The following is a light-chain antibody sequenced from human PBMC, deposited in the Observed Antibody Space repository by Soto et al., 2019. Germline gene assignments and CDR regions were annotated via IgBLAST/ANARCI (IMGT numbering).Light chain of an antibody. CDR2: AAS. Sequence: DIQITQSPSSLSASVGDRLTITCRASQSIRSYLNWYPQKPGKAPKLLIYAASSLPSGVPSRFSGSGSGTDCTLTISSLQPEDFATDYCQQSYSTTITFGQGTRLEIK. CDR1: QSIRSY. V-gene: IGKV1-39*01. J-gene: IGKJ5*01. CDR3: QQSYSTTIT.